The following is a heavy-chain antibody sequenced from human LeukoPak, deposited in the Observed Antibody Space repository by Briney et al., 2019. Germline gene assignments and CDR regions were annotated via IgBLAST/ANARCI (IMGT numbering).Heavy chain of an antibody. D-gene: IGHD2-2*01. Sequence: SETLSLTCAVYGGSFSGYYWSWIRQPPGKGLEWIGEINHSGSTNYNPPLKSRVTISVDTSKNQFSLKLSSVTAADTAVYYCARVVPAYYYYGMDVWGQGTTVTVSS. CDR1: GGSFSGYY. CDR3: ARVVPAYYYYGMDV. J-gene: IGHJ6*02. V-gene: IGHV4-34*01. CDR2: INHSGST.